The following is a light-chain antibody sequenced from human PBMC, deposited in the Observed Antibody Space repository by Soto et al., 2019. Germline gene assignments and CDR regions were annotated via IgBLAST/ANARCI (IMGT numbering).Light chain of an antibody. CDR1: SSDVGGYNS. Sequence: QSALTQPASVSGSPGQSITISCTGTSSDVGGYNSVSWYQQHPDKAPLLKIFDVSTRPSGISDRFSGSKSGNTASLTISGLQAEDEADYYCSSYTSTNTLIFGGGTKLTVL. CDR2: DVS. J-gene: IGLJ2*01. CDR3: SSYTSTNTLI. V-gene: IGLV2-14*03.